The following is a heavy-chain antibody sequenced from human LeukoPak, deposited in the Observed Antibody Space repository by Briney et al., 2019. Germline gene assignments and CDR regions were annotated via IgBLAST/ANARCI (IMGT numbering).Heavy chain of an antibody. V-gene: IGHV1-2*02. CDR2: INPNSGGT. CDR3: ARENWNYARDAFDI. J-gene: IGHJ3*02. CDR1: GYTFTGYY. Sequence: ASVKVSCKASGYTFTGYYMRWVRQAPGQGLEWMGWINPNSGGTNYAQKFQGRVNMSRETSISTAYMELSRLRSDDTAVYYCARENWNYARDAFDIWGQGTMVTVSS. D-gene: IGHD1-7*01.